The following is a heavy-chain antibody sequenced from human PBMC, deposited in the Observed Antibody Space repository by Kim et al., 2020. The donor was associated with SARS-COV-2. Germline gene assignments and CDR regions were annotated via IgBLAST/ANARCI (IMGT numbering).Heavy chain of an antibody. CDR1: GFDFNTFT. J-gene: IGHJ6*02. CDR2: LSYDGYNK. V-gene: IGHV3-30-3*01. Sequence: GGSLRLSCVASGFDFNTFTIHWVRQAPGKGLEWVAVLSYDGYNKYYADSVKGRFSISRDESKNTVSLQMNGLRPEDTAVYYCARVLKVESIFAGGMDIWGQGTTVTVSS. D-gene: IGHD1-1*01. CDR3: ARVLKVESIFAGGMDI.